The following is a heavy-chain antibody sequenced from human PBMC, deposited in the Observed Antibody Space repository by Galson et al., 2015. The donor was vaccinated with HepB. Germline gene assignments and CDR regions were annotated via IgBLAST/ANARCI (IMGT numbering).Heavy chain of an antibody. V-gene: IGHV4-34*01. CDR1: GGSFSGYS. Sequence: TLSLTCAVYGGSFSGYSWSWMHQPPGKGLEWIGEINHSGTTNYNASLESRVSISVDMSKNQFSLTLDSVTAADTAVYYCARGARVSSSFEYWGQGTLVTVSS. CDR3: ARGARVSSSFEY. CDR2: INHSGTT. J-gene: IGHJ4*02. D-gene: IGHD5/OR15-5a*01.